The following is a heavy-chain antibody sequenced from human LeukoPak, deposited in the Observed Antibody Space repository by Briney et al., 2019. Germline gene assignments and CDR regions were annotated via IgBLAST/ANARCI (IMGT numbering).Heavy chain of an antibody. D-gene: IGHD5-12*01. Sequence: GGSLRLSCAAPGFTFSSYWMSWVRQAPGKGLEWVANIKQDGSEKYYVDSVKGRFIISRDNAKNSLYLQMNSLRAEDTAVYYCARPLGYSGYEIDYWGQGTLVTVSS. CDR1: GFTFSSYW. J-gene: IGHJ4*02. CDR3: ARPLGYSGYEIDY. CDR2: IKQDGSEK. V-gene: IGHV3-7*03.